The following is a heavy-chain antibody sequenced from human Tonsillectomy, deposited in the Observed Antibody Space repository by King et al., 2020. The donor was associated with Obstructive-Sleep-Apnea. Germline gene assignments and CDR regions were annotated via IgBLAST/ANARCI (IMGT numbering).Heavy chain of an antibody. Sequence: VQLVESGGGVVQPGRSLRLSCAASGFTFSSYGMHWVRQAPGKGLEWVAVISDDGSNKYHADSVKGRFTLSRDNSKNTLYLQMNSLRAEDTAVYYCAKEDYGGNFFDYWGQGTLVTVSS. D-gene: IGHD4-23*01. J-gene: IGHJ4*02. CDR1: GFTFSSYG. CDR2: ISDDGSNK. V-gene: IGHV3-30*18. CDR3: AKEDYGGNFFDY.